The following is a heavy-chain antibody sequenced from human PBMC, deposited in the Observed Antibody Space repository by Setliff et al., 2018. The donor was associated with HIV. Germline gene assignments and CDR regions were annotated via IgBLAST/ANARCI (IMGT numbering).Heavy chain of an antibody. D-gene: IGHD5-18*01. CDR1: GGSISSGSYY. CDR2: IYTSGST. CDR3: ARGWIQLWSDAFDI. J-gene: IGHJ3*02. Sequence: SETLSLTCTVSGGSISSGSYYWSWIRQPAGKGLEWIGRIYTSGSTNYNPSLKSRVTISVDTSKNPFSLKLSSVTAADTAVYYCARGWIQLWSDAFDIW. V-gene: IGHV4-61*02.